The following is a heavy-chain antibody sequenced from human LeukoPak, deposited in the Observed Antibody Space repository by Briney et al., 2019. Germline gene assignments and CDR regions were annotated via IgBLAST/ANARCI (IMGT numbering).Heavy chain of an antibody. J-gene: IGHJ3*02. CDR1: GFTVSSNS. CDR3: ARDSLRYFDWLRNGDAFDI. V-gene: IGHV3-48*04. D-gene: IGHD3-9*01. CDR2: ISSSGSTI. Sequence: GGSLRLSCTVSGFTVSSNSMNWVRQAPGKGLEWVSCISSSGSTIYYADSVKGRFTISRDNAKNSLYLQMNSLRAEDTAVYYCARDSLRYFDWLRNGDAFDIWGQGTMVTVSS.